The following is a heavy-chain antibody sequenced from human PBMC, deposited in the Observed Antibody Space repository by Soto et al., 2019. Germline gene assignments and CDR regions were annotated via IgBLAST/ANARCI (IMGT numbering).Heavy chain of an antibody. V-gene: IGHV4-31*03. CDR3: ARDLPSRGIGASDN. CDR1: GDSLNTAGYF. J-gene: IGHJ4*02. CDR2: IHYSGNT. D-gene: IGHD3-10*01. Sequence: SETLSLTCNVSGDSLNTAGYFWNWIRQPPGKGLEWIGSIHYSGNTYYSPSLKSRLTLSMDTSDNLVFLRLSSVTAADTAIYYCARDLPSRGIGASDNWGQGTQVTVSS.